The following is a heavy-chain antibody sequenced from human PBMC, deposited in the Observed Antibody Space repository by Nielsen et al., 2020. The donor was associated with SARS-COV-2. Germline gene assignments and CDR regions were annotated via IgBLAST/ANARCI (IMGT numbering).Heavy chain of an antibody. CDR2: IYHSGST. Sequence: SETLSLTCAVSGGSISSSNWWSWVRQPPGKGLEWIGEIYHSGSTNYNPSLKSRVTISVDKSKNQFSLKLSSVTAADTAVYYCARDRYGDYGTGFDYWGQGTLVTVSS. J-gene: IGHJ4*02. D-gene: IGHD4-17*01. CDR3: ARDRYGDYGTGFDY. V-gene: IGHV4-4*02. CDR1: GGSISSSNW.